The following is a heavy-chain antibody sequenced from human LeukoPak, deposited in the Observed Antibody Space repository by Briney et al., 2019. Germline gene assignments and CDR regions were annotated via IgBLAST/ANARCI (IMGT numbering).Heavy chain of an antibody. CDR1: GFTFSAYS. J-gene: IGHJ4*02. CDR2: IGISSGNT. D-gene: IGHD6-19*01. CDR3: ATTVAGHPDDYFDF. Sequence: GGSLRLSCAASGFTFSAYSMNWVRQAPGKGLEWISYIGISSGNTKYADSVKGRFTISRDNAKNSLFLQLNNLRGEDTAVYYCATTVAGHPDDYFDFWGQGTLVTVSS. V-gene: IGHV3-48*04.